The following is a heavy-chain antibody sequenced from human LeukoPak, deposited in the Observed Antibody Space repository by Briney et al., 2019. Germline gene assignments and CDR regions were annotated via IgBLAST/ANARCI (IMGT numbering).Heavy chain of an antibody. V-gene: IGHV4-59*12. CDR1: GGSISSYY. Sequence: PSETLSLTCTVSGGSISSYYWSWIRQPPGKGLEWIGYIYYSGSTNYNPSLKSRVTISVDTSKNQFSLKLSSVTAADTAVYYCARETPPRRDPNWFDPWGQGTLVTVSS. CDR3: ARETPPRRDPNWFDP. J-gene: IGHJ5*02. CDR2: IYYSGST.